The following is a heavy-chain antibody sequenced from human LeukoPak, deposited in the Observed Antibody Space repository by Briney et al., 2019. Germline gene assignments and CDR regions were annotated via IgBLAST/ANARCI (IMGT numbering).Heavy chain of an antibody. CDR3: ARDHSSTSLPGV. Sequence: ASVKVSCKASGYTFTDYYMHWVRQAPGQGLEWMGWINPSSGGTNYAQKFQGRVTMTRDTSITTAYMELSRLRSDDTAVYYCARDHSSTSLPGVWGQGTTVTVSS. CDR1: GYTFTDYY. J-gene: IGHJ6*02. D-gene: IGHD2-2*01. CDR2: INPSSGGT. V-gene: IGHV1-2*02.